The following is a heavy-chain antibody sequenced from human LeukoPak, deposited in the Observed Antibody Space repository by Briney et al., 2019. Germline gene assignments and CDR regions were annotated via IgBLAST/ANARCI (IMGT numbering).Heavy chain of an antibody. D-gene: IGHD3-22*01. CDR1: GGSISSDY. CDR3: ATSTGDDSSGYFQFDY. V-gene: IGHV4-59*01. Sequence: SETLSLTCTVSGGSISSDYWSWIRQPPGKGLEWIGYIYYIGSTNYNPSLQSRLTISIDTPTNQSALKLTYVPTADTAVYYCATSTGDDSSGYFQFDYWGQGTLVTVSS. CDR2: IYYIGST. J-gene: IGHJ4*02.